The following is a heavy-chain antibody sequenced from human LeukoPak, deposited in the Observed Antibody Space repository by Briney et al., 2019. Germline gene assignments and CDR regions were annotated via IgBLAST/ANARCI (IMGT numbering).Heavy chain of an antibody. J-gene: IGHJ6*03. Sequence: PGGSLKLSCAASGFTFSSYAMSWVRQAPGKGLEWVSAISGSGGSTYYADSVKGRFTVSRDNSKNTLYLQMNSLRAEDTAVYYCAKGGGYVTYYCMDVWGKGTTVTVSS. CDR2: ISGSGGST. V-gene: IGHV3-23*01. D-gene: IGHD5-12*01. CDR1: GFTFSSYA. CDR3: AKGGGYVTYYCMDV.